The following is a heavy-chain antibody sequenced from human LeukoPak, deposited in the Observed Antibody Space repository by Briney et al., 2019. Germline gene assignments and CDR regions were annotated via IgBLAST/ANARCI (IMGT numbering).Heavy chain of an antibody. J-gene: IGHJ4*02. CDR3: ATAGAFYFQN. V-gene: IGHV3-74*01. D-gene: IGHD1-1*01. CDR1: GFTFSTTW. Sequence: GGSLRLSCAASGFTFSTTWVQWVRQAPGQGLVWVSRIDGDARTIDYADSVKGRFIISRDNAKNTLYLQMNSLRPEDTAVYYCATAGAFYFQNWGQGTLVTVSS. CDR2: IDGDARTI.